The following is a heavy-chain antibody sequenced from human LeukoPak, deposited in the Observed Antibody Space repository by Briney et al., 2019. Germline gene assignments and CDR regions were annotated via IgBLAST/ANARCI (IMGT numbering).Heavy chain of an antibody. CDR1: GFIFRIYV. V-gene: IGHV3-48*01. D-gene: IGHD3-22*01. CDR2: ISSSSSTI. Sequence: GGSLRLSCAASGFIFRIYVMSWVRQAPGKGLEWVSYISSSSSTIYYADSVKGRFTISRDNAKNSLYLQMNSLRAEDTAVYYCAKGKGPYYYDSSGYLDYWGQGTLVTVSS. CDR3: AKGKGPYYYDSSGYLDY. J-gene: IGHJ4*02.